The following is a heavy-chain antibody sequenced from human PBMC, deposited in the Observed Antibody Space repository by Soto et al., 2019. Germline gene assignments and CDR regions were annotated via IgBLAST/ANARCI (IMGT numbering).Heavy chain of an antibody. V-gene: IGHV3-23*01. J-gene: IGHJ4*02. D-gene: IGHD2-2*01. CDR3: AKARCSTTNCYVPDY. Sequence: GRSLRLSCAASGFTFSTYTMSWVRRAPGKGLEWVSAISGSGASPSYADSVQGRFTISRDNPKRTLYLQMNNLRAEDTAVYYCAKARCSTTNCYVPDYWGQGT. CDR2: ISGSGASP. CDR1: GFTFSTYT.